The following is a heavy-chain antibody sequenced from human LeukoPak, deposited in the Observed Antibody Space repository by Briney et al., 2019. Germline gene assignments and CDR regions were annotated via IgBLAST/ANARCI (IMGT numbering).Heavy chain of an antibody. CDR3: ARDYSVEWFGESIDY. V-gene: IGHV1-2*02. D-gene: IGHD3-10*01. Sequence: GASVKVSCKASGYTFTGYYMHWVRQAPGQGLEWMGWINPNSGGTNYAQKFQGRVTMTRDTSISTAYMELSRLRSDDTAVYYCARDYSVEWFGESIDYWGQGTLVTVSS. CDR2: INPNSGGT. J-gene: IGHJ4*02. CDR1: GYTFTGYY.